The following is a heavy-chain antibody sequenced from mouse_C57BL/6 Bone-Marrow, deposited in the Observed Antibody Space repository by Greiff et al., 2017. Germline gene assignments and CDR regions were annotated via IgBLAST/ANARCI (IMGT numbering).Heavy chain of an antibody. CDR2: IDPSDSYT. CDR3: AGGAGSSPYWYCDV. CDR1: GYTFTSYW. V-gene: IGHV1-59*01. D-gene: IGHD1-1*01. J-gene: IGHJ1*03. Sequence: QVQLQQPGAELVRPGTSVKLSCKASGYTFTSYWMHWVKQRPGQGLEWMGVIDPSDSYTNYNQKFKGKATLTVDTSSSTAYMQLSSLTSEESAGYYCAGGAGSSPYWYCDVWGTGTTVTVSS.